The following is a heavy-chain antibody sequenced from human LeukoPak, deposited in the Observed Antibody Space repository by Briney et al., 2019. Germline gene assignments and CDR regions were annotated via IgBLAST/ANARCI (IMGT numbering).Heavy chain of an antibody. CDR2: IYNSGTT. Sequence: SETLSLTCTVSGGSFTRYYWNWIRQPPGKGLEWVGYIYNSGTTNYNPSLKSRATISADTSKNQLSLKLSSVTAADTAVYYCARAAVTTSRYFQHWGQGTLVTVSS. V-gene: IGHV4-59*01. CDR1: GGSFTRYY. D-gene: IGHD4-17*01. CDR3: ARAAVTTSRYFQH. J-gene: IGHJ1*01.